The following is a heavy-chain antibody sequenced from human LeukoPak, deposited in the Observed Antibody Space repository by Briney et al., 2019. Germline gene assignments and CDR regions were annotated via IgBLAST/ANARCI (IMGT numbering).Heavy chain of an antibody. CDR1: GFTFSYHW. CDR2: ISSSGSTI. CDR3: ARDLAVYYDYVWGSYRPPGY. D-gene: IGHD3-16*02. V-gene: IGHV3-11*01. Sequence: GGSLTLSCAASGFTFSYHWMTWVRQAPGKGLEWVSYISSSGSTIYYADSVKGRFTISRDNAKNSLYLQMNSLRAEDTAVYYCARDLAVYYDYVWGSYRPPGYWGQGTLVTVSS. J-gene: IGHJ4*02.